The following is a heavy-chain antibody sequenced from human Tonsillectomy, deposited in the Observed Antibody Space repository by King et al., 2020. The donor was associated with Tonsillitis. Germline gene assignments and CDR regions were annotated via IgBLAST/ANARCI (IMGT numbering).Heavy chain of an antibody. D-gene: IGHD3-10*01. CDR1: GVSISSATYY. V-gene: IGHV4-39*01. J-gene: IGHJ4*02. CDR2: INYGGYT. Sequence: FQLQESGPGLVKPSETLSLTCTVSGVSISSATYYWGWIRQPPGKGLEWIVRINYGGYTYYNPSLKSRVTISVDTSKNQFSLKLTSVTATDTALYYCARRTRGGRYFDYWGQGTLVTVSS. CDR3: ARRTRGGRYFDY.